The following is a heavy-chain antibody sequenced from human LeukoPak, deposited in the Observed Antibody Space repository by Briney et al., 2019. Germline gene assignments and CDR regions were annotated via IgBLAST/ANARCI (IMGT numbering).Heavy chain of an antibody. J-gene: IGHJ4*02. V-gene: IGHV4-34*01. D-gene: IGHD2/OR15-2a*01. CDR2: INHTGGT. CDR1: GESFSGYY. CDR3: VRQRVVGFYDPFDF. Sequence: SETLSLTCAVYGESFSGYYWNWIRQPPGKGLEWIGEINHTGGTNYNPSLKSRVTISADTSKNQFSLNLSSVTAADTAVYYCVRQRVVGFYDPFDFWGQGTLVTVSS.